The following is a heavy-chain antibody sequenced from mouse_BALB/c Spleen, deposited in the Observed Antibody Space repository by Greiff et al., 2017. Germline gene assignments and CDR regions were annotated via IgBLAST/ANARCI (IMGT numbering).Heavy chain of an antibody. CDR1: GYTFTSYY. V-gene: IGHV1S81*02. D-gene: IGHD2-14*01. CDR2: INPSNGGT. CDR3: TRRGYDWYFDV. J-gene: IGHJ1*01. Sequence: QVQLQQPGAELVKPGASVKLSCKASGYTFTSYYMYWVKQRPGQGLEWIGGINPSNGGTNFNEKFKSKATLTVDKSSSTAYMQLSSLTSEDSAVYYCTRRGYDWYFDVWGAGTTGTVSS.